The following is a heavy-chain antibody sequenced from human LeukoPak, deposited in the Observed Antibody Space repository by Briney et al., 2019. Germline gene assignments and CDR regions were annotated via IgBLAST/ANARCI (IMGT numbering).Heavy chain of an antibody. J-gene: IGHJ3*01. Sequence: SETLSLTCDVYRGSFSGYFWSWIRQNPGKGLEWLGEMNDSGSTNYNPSLKSRVTISVAVSKNQYSLRLTSVTAADTAVYYCARKGFVESTGWRGAFDVWGQGTMVTVSS. V-gene: IGHV4-34*01. CDR2: MNDSGST. D-gene: IGHD2-8*02. CDR3: ARKGFVESTGWRGAFDV. CDR1: RGSFSGYF.